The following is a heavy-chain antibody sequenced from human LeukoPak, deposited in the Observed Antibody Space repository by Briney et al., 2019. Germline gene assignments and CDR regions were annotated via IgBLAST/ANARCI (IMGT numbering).Heavy chain of an antibody. CDR3: ARDEGTVTSPDGMDV. CDR2: ISTSGSII. J-gene: IGHJ6*02. Sequence: GGSLRLSCAASGFTFSDYYMSWIRQAPGKGLEWVSYISTSGSIIYYADSVKGRFAISRDNAKNSLYLQMNSLRAEDTAVYYCARDEGTVTSPDGMDVWGQGTTVTVSS. CDR1: GFTFSDYY. V-gene: IGHV3-11*01. D-gene: IGHD4-17*01.